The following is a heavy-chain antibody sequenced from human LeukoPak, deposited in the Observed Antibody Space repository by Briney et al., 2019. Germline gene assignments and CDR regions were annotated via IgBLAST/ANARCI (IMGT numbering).Heavy chain of an antibody. D-gene: IGHD3-22*01. J-gene: IGHJ4*02. CDR2: IIPIFGTA. CDR3: ARVRYDSSWGHYYFDY. CDR1: GGTSSSYA. V-gene: IGHV1-69*05. Sequence: SVKVSCKASGGTSSSYAISWVRQAPGQGLEWMGGIIPIFGTANYAQKFQGRVTITTDESTSTAYMELSSLRSEDTAVYYCARVRYDSSWGHYYFDYWGQGTLVTVSS.